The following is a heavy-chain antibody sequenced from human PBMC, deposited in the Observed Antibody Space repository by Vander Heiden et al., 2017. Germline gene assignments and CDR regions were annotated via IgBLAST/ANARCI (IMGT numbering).Heavy chain of an antibody. CDR3: ARDIWEYSSSLFDY. V-gene: IGHV3-30-3*01. D-gene: IGHD6-6*01. CDR2: ISYDGSNK. CDR1: GFTFSSYA. Sequence: QVQLVESGGGVVQPGRSLRLSCAASGFTFSSYAMHWVRQAPGKGLEWVAVISYDGSNKYYADSVKGRFTISRDNSKNTLYLQMNSLRAEDTAVYYCARDIWEYSSSLFDYWGQGTLVTVSS. J-gene: IGHJ4*02.